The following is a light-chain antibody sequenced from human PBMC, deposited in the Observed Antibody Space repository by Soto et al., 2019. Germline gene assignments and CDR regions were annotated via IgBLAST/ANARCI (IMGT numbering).Light chain of an antibody. CDR3: SSFTSSSTQV. Sequence: QSALTQPASVSGSPGQSITISCTGTSSDVGGYNYVSWYQQHPGKAPKLMIYAVTDRPSGISNRFSGSKSGNTASLTISGLQAEDEADYYCSSFTSSSTQVLGGGTKVTVL. CDR2: AVT. V-gene: IGLV2-14*01. J-gene: IGLJ3*02. CDR1: SSDVGGYNY.